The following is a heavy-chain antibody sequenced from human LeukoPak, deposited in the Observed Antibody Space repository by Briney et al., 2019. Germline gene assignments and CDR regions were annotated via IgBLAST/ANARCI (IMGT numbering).Heavy chain of an antibody. J-gene: IGHJ4*02. D-gene: IGHD3-22*01. Sequence: ASETLSLTCTVSGGSISSGGYYWSWIRQHPGKGLEWIGYIYYSGSTYYNPSLKSRVTISVDTSKNQFSLKLSSVTAADTAVYYCASTPNYYDSSGYPDYWGQGTLVTVSS. CDR3: ASTPNYYDSSGYPDY. CDR2: IYYSGST. V-gene: IGHV4-31*03. CDR1: GGSISSGGYY.